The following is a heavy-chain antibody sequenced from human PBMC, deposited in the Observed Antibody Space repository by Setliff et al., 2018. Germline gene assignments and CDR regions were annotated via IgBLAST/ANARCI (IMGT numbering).Heavy chain of an antibody. CDR1: GGSFSDYY. V-gene: IGHV4-34*10. CDR2: INHSGST. J-gene: IGHJ5*02. CDR3: ARDNTILGATDH. D-gene: IGHD1-26*01. Sequence: SETLSLTCTVYGGSFSDYYWGWIRQPPGKGLEWIAEINHSGSTNYNPSLKSRVTMSADPSTNQFSLRLTSLTAADTAVYFCARDNTILGATDHWGQGTLVTVSS.